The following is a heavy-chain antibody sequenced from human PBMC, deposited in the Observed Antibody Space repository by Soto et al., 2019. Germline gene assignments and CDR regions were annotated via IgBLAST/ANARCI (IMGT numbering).Heavy chain of an antibody. CDR3: ASTGNYGSGTSFRVDY. CDR2: INPNSGAT. D-gene: IGHD3-10*01. Sequence: ASVKVSCKASGYTFTGYYVHWVRQAPGQGLEWMGWINPNSGATIYPQKFQGRVTMTRDTSISTAYMELNSLRFDDTAVYYRASTGNYGSGTSFRVDYWGQGTLVTVSS. V-gene: IGHV1-2*02. CDR1: GYTFTGYY. J-gene: IGHJ4*02.